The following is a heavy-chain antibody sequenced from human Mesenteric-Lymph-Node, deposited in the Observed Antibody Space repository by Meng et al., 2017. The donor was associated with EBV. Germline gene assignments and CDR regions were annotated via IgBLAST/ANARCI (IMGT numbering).Heavy chain of an antibody. CDR3: ARSGAIIGVQGAPDY. Sequence: QVPLQQWGAGLLEPSDTLSLTCAVSGGSFGGYFWTWVRLAPGKGLEWIGEINQVGSTNYNPSLRSRVTISVDTSKTQFSLEVTSVTAADTAVYYCARSGAIIGVQGAPDYWGQGTLVTVSS. J-gene: IGHJ4*02. CDR1: GGSFGGYF. V-gene: IGHV4-34*01. D-gene: IGHD3-10*01. CDR2: INQVGST.